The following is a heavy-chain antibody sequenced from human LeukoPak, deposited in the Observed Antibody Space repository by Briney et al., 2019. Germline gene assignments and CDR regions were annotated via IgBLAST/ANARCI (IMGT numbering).Heavy chain of an antibody. D-gene: IGHD3-22*01. CDR1: GYSFTSYW. CDR2: IYPGYSDT. J-gene: IGHJ5*02. Sequence: GESLKISCKGSGYSFTSYWIGWVRQMPGKGLEWMGIIYPGYSDTRYSPSFQGQVTISADKSSSTASLQWSSLKASDTAMYYCARLMGITIIVVVDPRGYNWFDPWGQGTLVTVSS. CDR3: ARLMGITIIVVVDPRGYNWFDP. V-gene: IGHV5-51*01.